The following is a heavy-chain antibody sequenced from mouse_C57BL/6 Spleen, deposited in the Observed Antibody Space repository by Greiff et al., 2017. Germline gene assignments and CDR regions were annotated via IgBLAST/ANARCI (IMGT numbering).Heavy chain of an antibody. CDR3: ARTPSSELDYAMDY. D-gene: IGHD3-2*02. CDR1: GYTFTNYW. J-gene: IGHJ4*01. Sequence: QVQLKQSGAELVRPGTSVKMSCKASGYTFTNYWIGWAKQRPGHGLEWIGDIYPGGGYTNYNEKFKGKATLTADKSSSTAYMQFSSLTSEDSAIYYCARTPSSELDYAMDYWGQGTSVTVSS. CDR2: IYPGGGYT. V-gene: IGHV1-63*01.